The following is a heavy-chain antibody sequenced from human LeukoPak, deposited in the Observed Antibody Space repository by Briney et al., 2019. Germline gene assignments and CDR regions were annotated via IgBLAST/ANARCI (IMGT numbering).Heavy chain of an antibody. D-gene: IGHD7-27*01. CDR2: ISAYNGNT. CDR1: GYTFTIYG. CDR3: ARDLFRLGIGNWFDP. V-gene: IGHV1-18*01. Sequence: ASVKVSCKASGYTFTIYGISWVRQAPGQGLEWMGWISAYNGNTNYAQKLQGRVTMTTDTSTSTAYMELRSLRSDDTAVYYCARDLFRLGIGNWFDPWGQGTLVTVSS. J-gene: IGHJ5*02.